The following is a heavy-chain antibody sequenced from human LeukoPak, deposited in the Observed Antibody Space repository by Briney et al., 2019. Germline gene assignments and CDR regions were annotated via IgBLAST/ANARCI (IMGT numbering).Heavy chain of an antibody. Sequence: PSETLSLTCAVYGGSFSGYYWSWIRQPPGKGLEWIGEINHSGSTNYNPSLKSRVTISVDTSKNQFSLKLSSVTAADTAVYYCARSIVVVPVLFDPWGQGTLVTVSS. CDR3: ARSIVVVPVLFDP. CDR2: INHSGST. J-gene: IGHJ5*02. V-gene: IGHV4-34*01. CDR1: GGSFSGYY. D-gene: IGHD2-2*01.